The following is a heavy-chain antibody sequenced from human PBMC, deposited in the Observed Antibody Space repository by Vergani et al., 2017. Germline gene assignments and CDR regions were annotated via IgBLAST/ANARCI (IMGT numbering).Heavy chain of an antibody. CDR2: INAGNGNT. D-gene: IGHD3-22*01. J-gene: IGHJ4*02. CDR3: AKQMGSGYYYVSKAAITY. Sequence: QVQLVQSGAEVKKPGASVKVSCKASGYTFTSYAMHWVRQAPGQRLEWMGWINAGNGNTKYSQKFQGRVTITRDTSASTAYMELSSLRSEDTAVYYCAKQMGSGYYYVSKAAITYWGQGTLVTVSS. CDR1: GYTFTSYA. V-gene: IGHV1-3*01.